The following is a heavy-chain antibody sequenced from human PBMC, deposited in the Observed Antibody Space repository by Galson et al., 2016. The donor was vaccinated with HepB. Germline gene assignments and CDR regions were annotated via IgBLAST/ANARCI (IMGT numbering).Heavy chain of an antibody. CDR3: ASTKWGWFDP. CDR2: TYYRSKWDH. J-gene: IGHJ5*02. Sequence: CAISGDSVSSNSAAWNWIRQSPSRALEGLGRTYYRSKWDHDYAVSVKSRILINPDTSKNHFSLQLNSVNPEDTAVYYWASTKWGWFDPWGQGTLVTVSS. CDR1: GDSVSSNSAA. D-gene: IGHD2-8*01. V-gene: IGHV6-1*01.